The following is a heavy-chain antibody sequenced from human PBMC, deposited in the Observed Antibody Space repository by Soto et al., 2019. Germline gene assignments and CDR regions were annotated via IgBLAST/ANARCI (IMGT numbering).Heavy chain of an antibody. Sequence: ESGGGLIQPGGSLRLSCAASGFTVSSNYMSWVRQAPGKGLEWVSVIYSGGSTYYADSVKGRFTISRDNSKNTLYLQMNSLRAEDTAVYYCAREGGSGWYSGYYGMDVWGQGTTVTVSS. CDR3: AREGGSGWYSGYYGMDV. CDR1: GFTVSSNY. D-gene: IGHD6-19*01. CDR2: IYSGGST. J-gene: IGHJ6*02. V-gene: IGHV3-53*01.